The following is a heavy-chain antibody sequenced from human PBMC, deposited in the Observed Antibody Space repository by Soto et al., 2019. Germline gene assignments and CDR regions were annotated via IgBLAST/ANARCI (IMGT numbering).Heavy chain of an antibody. CDR3: TRLYCGGDCDFDS. Sequence: SLRLSCAVSRFTFSGTALLWVVEASGKGLEWVGRIRDKANSYATAYTASVKGRFTISRDDSKNTAYLQMNSLKTEDTDVYYCTRLYCGGDCDFDSWGQGTLVTVSS. CDR1: RFTFSGTA. D-gene: IGHD2-21*02. CDR2: IRDKANSYAT. V-gene: IGHV3-73*01. J-gene: IGHJ4*02.